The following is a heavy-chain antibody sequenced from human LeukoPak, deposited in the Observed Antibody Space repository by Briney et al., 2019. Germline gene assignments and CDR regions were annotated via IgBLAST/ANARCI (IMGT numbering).Heavy chain of an antibody. CDR3: ASRSGSTPYYFDY. Sequence: GASVTVSCKASGYTFTSQGMSWVRQAPAQGLEWMGWINTYNGKPNYAQKLQGRVTMTTDTSTSTAYMELRSLRSDDTAVYYCASRSGSTPYYFDYWGQGTLVTVSS. CDR1: GYTFTSQG. V-gene: IGHV1-18*01. D-gene: IGHD3-3*01. J-gene: IGHJ4*02. CDR2: INTYNGKP.